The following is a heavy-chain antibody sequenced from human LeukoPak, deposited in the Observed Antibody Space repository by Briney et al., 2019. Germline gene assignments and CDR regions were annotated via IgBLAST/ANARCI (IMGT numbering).Heavy chain of an antibody. J-gene: IGHJ4*02. CDR2: IYWDDDK. CDR1: GFSLSTSGVG. V-gene: IGHV2-5*02. D-gene: IGHD3-10*01. CDR3: AHLSSVWRFGELLYRYFGY. Sequence: SGPTLVNPTQTLTLTCTFSGFSLSTSGVGVGWIRQPPGKALEWLALIYWDDDKRYSPSLKSRLTITKDTSKNQVVLTMTNMDPVDTATFYCAHLSSVWRFGELLYRYFGYWGQGTLVTVSS.